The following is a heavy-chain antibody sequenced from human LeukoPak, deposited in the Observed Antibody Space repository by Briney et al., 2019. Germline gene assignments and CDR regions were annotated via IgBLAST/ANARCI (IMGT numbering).Heavy chain of an antibody. CDR2: VYHSGST. J-gene: IGHJ4*02. Sequence: PSETLSLTCAVSGGSISRSARWSSVRQPPGKGLERIGEVYHSGSTNYNSFLKSRVTISVDKSKNQFSLKLTSATAADTAVYYCARDLGSSWFVPLDYWGQGILVIVSS. CDR1: GGSISRSAR. V-gene: IGHV4-4*02. CDR3: ARDLGSSWFVPLDY. D-gene: IGHD6-13*01.